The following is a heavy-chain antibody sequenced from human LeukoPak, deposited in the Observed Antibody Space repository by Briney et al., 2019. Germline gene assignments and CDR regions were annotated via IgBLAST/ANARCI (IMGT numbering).Heavy chain of an antibody. CDR1: GGSFRGYY. Sequence: SETLSLTCAGYGGSFRGYYWSWIRQPPGEGLEWIGEINHSGSTNYNPSLKSRVTISVDTSKNQFSLKLSSVTAADTAVYYCARDKADYDILTGYSYYFDYWGQGTLATVSS. CDR2: INHSGST. D-gene: IGHD3-9*01. CDR3: ARDKADYDILTGYSYYFDY. J-gene: IGHJ4*02. V-gene: IGHV4-34*01.